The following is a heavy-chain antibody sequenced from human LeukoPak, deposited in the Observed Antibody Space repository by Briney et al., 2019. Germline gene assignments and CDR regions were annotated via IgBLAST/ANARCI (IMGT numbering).Heavy chain of an antibody. J-gene: IGHJ4*02. CDR2: IGGKGSST. CDR3: AKGGSSGWYDRFDY. CDR1: GFTFSNFV. Sequence: GGSLRLSCAASGFTFSNFVMSWVRQAPGKGLEWVSVIGGKGSSTYYADSVKGRFTISRDNSKNTLFLQMNSLRAEDTAVYYCAKGGSSGWYDRFDYWGQGTLVTVSS. D-gene: IGHD6-19*01. V-gene: IGHV3-23*01.